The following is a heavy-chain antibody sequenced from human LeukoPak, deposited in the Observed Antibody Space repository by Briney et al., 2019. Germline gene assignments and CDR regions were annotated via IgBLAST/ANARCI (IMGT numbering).Heavy chain of an antibody. CDR1: GYIFTSYD. V-gene: IGHV1-8*01. J-gene: IGHJ6*03. Sequence: GSVKVSRKASGYIFTSYDINWVGQASGQGLEGMGWMNPYTGSRGYAQKFQGKCTMTRNTPISTAYMELSSLRSEDAAVYYCARDYYDFWNGYYYYCYYMDVWGKGTTVTVSS. CDR3: ARDYYDFWNGYYYYCYYMDV. CDR2: MNPYTGSR. D-gene: IGHD3-3*01.